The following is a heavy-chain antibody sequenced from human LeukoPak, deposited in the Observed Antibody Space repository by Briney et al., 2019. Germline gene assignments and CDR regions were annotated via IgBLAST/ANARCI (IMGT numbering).Heavy chain of an antibody. J-gene: IGHJ4*02. Sequence: GASVKVSCKASGGTFSSYTISWVRLAPGQGLEWMGRIIPILGIANYAQKFQGRVTITADKSTSTAYMELSSLRSEDTAVYYCARDVRSNLLGYWGQGTLVTVSS. V-gene: IGHV1-69*04. D-gene: IGHD3-16*01. CDR1: GGTFSSYT. CDR3: ARDVRSNLLGY. CDR2: IIPILGIA.